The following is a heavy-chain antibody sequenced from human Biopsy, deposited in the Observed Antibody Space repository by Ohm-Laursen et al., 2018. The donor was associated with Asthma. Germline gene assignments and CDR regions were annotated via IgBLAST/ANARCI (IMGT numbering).Heavy chain of an antibody. J-gene: IGHJ3*02. CDR3: ASSIAVADSDAFDI. Sequence: ASVKVSCNASGYTSTSYAMHWVRQAPGQRLEWMGWINAGNGNTKYSQKFQGRVTITRDTSASTAYMELSSLRSEDTAVYYCASSIAVADSDAFDIWGQGTMVTVSS. V-gene: IGHV1-3*01. CDR2: INAGNGNT. D-gene: IGHD6-19*01. CDR1: GYTSTSYA.